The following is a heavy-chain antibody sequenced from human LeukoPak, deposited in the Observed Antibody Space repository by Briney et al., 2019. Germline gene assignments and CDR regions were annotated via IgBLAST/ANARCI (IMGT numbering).Heavy chain of an antibody. J-gene: IGHJ3*02. Sequence: ASVKVSCTASGYTFTSYYMHWVRQAPGQGLEGMGIINPSGGSTSYAQKFQGRVTMTRDTSTSTVYMELSSLRSEDTAVYYCARGAPSSGGIAARGAFDIWGQGTMVTVSS. CDR2: INPSGGST. V-gene: IGHV1-46*01. CDR3: ARGAPSSGGIAARGAFDI. D-gene: IGHD6-13*01. CDR1: GYTFTSYY.